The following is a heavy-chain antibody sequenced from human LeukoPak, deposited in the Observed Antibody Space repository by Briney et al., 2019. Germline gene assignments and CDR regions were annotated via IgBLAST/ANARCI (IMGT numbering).Heavy chain of an antibody. CDR3: AKAVDAFDI. J-gene: IGHJ3*02. Sequence: PGGSLRLFCAASGFAFSNYSMNWVRQAPGKGLEWVSSISSRSGYIYYADSVKGRFTISRDNAKNSLYLQMNSLRAEDTALYYCAKAVDAFDIWGQGTMVTVSS. V-gene: IGHV3-21*04. CDR1: GFAFSNYS. CDR2: ISSRSGYI.